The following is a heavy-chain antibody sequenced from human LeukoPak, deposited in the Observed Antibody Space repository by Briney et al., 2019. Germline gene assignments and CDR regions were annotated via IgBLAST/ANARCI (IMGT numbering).Heavy chain of an antibody. CDR2: INHSGST. CDR1: GGSVSGYY. D-gene: IGHD2-2*01. J-gene: IGHJ6*02. Sequence: SETLSLTCVVYGGSVSGYYWSWIRQPPGKGLEWIGGINHSGSTNYNPSLKSRVTISVDTSKNQFSLKLSSVTAADTAVYYCARGFEGSQLLWRNYYYYGMDVWGQGTTVTVSS. V-gene: IGHV4-34*01. CDR3: ARGFEGSQLLWRNYYYYGMDV.